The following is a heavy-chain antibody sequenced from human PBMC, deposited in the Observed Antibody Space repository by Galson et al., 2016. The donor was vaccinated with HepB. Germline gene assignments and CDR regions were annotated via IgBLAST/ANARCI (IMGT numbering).Heavy chain of an antibody. J-gene: IGHJ4*02. D-gene: IGHD3-22*01. V-gene: IGHV3-33*01. CDR1: GFTFSSSG. CDR3: AREQRPVVVSQGGFDY. Sequence: SLRLSCAASGFTFSSSGMHWVRQAPGKGLEWVAVIWYDGSKKYYADSVKGRFTISRDSPKNTLYLQMNSLRADDTAVYYCAREQRPVVVSQGGFDYWGQGTL. CDR2: IWYDGSKK.